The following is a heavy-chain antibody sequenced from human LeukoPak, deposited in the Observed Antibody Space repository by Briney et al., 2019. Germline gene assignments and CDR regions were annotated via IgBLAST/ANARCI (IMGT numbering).Heavy chain of an antibody. Sequence: GSLKLSCAASGFSFSSYAMSWVRQAPGKGLEWVSSISGSGDNTYYAESVKGRFTISRDNSKNTLFLQMNSLRAEDTAVFYCAKRSGYTTGWFFDFWGQGTLVTVSS. J-gene: IGHJ4*02. CDR3: AKRSGYTTGWFFDF. CDR1: GFSFSSYA. D-gene: IGHD6-19*01. V-gene: IGHV3-23*01. CDR2: ISGSGDNT.